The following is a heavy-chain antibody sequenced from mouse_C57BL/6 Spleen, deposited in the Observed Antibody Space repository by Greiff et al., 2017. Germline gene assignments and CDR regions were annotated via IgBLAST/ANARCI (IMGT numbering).Heavy chain of an antibody. D-gene: IGHD1-1*01. CDR2: ISYDGSN. Sequence: EVQLQQSGPGLVKPSQSLSLTCSVTGYSITSGYYWNWIRQFPGNKLEWMGYISYDGSNNYNPSLQNRISITRDPSKNQFFLKLNSVTTEDTATYYCANYYGYWYFDVWGTGTTVTVSS. CDR3: ANYYGYWYFDV. J-gene: IGHJ1*03. CDR1: GYSITSGYY. V-gene: IGHV3-6*01.